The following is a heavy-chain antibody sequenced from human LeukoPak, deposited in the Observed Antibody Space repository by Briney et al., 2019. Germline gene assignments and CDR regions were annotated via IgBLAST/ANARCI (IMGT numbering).Heavy chain of an antibody. J-gene: IGHJ4*02. Sequence: GGSLRLSCAASGFTFSSYGMGWVRQAPGKGLEWVSTISGGVGSTYYADSVKGRFTISRDNSKKTLSLQMNSLRAEDTPVYYCAKAHYYASVNSKSFVHWGQGALVTVSS. CDR3: AKAHYYASVNSKSFVH. CDR2: ISGGVGST. CDR1: GFTFSSYG. D-gene: IGHD3-10*01. V-gene: IGHV3-23*01.